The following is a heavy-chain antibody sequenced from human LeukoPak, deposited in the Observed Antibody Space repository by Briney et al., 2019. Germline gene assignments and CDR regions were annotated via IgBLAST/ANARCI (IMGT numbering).Heavy chain of an antibody. CDR3: ARDRLWFGELFYFDY. J-gene: IGHJ4*02. Sequence: PSETLSLTCTVSGGSISSGDYYWSWIRQPPGKGLEWIGYIYYSGSTNYNPSLKSRVTISVDTSKNQFSLKLSSVTAADTAVYYCARDRLWFGELFYFDYWGQGTLVTVSS. D-gene: IGHD3-10*01. CDR1: GGSISSGDYY. CDR2: IYYSGST. V-gene: IGHV4-61*08.